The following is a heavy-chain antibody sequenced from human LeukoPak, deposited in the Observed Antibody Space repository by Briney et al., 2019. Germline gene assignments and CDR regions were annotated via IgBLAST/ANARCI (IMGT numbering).Heavy chain of an antibody. Sequence: ASVKLSCKASGYTFTSFGISWVRQDPGQGLEWMGWISAYNGNINYAQKFQGRVTMTTDISTSTAYMEVRSLRSEDTAVYYCVRDLGVDTTMIFFDYWGQGSVVTVSS. J-gene: IGHJ4*02. CDR3: VRDLGVDTTMIFFDY. D-gene: IGHD5-18*01. CDR1: GYTFTSFG. V-gene: IGHV1-18*01. CDR2: ISAYNGNI.